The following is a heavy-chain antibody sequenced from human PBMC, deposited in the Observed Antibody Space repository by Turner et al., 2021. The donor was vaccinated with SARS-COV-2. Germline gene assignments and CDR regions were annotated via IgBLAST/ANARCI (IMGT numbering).Heavy chain of an antibody. Sequence: QVQLVESGGGVVQSGRSLRLSCAASGITFSSHGMNWVRQAPGKGLEWVAVIWNDGSHKYYADSVKGRFTISRDNSKNMVYLQMNSLRAEDTAVYYCARLDDSGHWGAFDIWGQGTMVAVSS. CDR2: IWNDGSHK. J-gene: IGHJ3*02. D-gene: IGHD3-22*01. CDR3: ARLDDSGHWGAFDI. CDR1: GITFSSHG. V-gene: IGHV3-33*01.